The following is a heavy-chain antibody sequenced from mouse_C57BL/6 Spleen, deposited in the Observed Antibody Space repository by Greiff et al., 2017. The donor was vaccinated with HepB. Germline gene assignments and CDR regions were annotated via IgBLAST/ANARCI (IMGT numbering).Heavy chain of an antibody. CDR1: GYTFTSYW. V-gene: IGHV1-50*01. J-gene: IGHJ2*01. D-gene: IGHD2-4*01. CDR2: IDPSDSYT. CDR3: AMGDYDYDKAFDY. Sequence: QVQLQQPGAELVKPGASVKLSCKASGYTFTSYWMQWVKQRPGQGLEWIGEIDPSDSYTNYNQKFKGKATLTVDTSSSTAYMQLSSLTSEDSAVYYCAMGDYDYDKAFDYWGQGTTLTVSS.